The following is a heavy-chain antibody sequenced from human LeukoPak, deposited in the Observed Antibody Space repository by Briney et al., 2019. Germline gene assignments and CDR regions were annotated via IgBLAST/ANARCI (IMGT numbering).Heavy chain of an antibody. CDR3: VRDFSPSMFDY. V-gene: IGHV3-74*01. Sequence: GGSLRLSCAASGFTLSSQWMHWVRQVTGRGLVWVSRISTDGSSTGYADSVKGRFTITTDNTKNTPDLQMKSWRGDDTAVYYCVRDFSPSMFDYWGQGTLVTVPS. CDR2: ISTDGSST. D-gene: IGHD2/OR15-2a*01. J-gene: IGHJ4*02. CDR1: GFTLSSQW.